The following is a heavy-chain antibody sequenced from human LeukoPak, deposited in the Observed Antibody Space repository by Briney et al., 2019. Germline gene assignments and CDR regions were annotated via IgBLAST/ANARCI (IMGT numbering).Heavy chain of an antibody. CDR3: ARGRWDIVVVVAARGKYYFDY. V-gene: IGHV5-51*01. D-gene: IGHD2-15*01. CDR1: GYSFTSYW. Sequence: GESLKISCKGSGYSFTSYWIGWVRQMPGKGLEWMGIIYPGDSDTRYSPSFQGRVTILADKSISTAYLQWSSLKASDTAMYYCARGRWDIVVVVAARGKYYFDYWGQGTLVTVSS. J-gene: IGHJ4*02. CDR2: IYPGDSDT.